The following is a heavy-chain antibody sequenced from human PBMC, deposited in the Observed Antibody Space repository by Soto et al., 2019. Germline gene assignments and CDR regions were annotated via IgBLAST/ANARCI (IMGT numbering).Heavy chain of an antibody. D-gene: IGHD2-2*01. V-gene: IGHV1-18*04. CDR2: ISAYNGNT. CDR3: ARVKGMCSSTSCPVYYYGMDV. CDR1: GYTFTSYG. J-gene: IGHJ6*02. Sequence: GASVKVSCKASGYTFTSYGISWVRQAPGQGLEWMGWISAYNGNTNYAQKLQGRVTMTTDTSTSTAYMELRSLRSDDTAVYYCARVKGMCSSTSCPVYYYGMDVWGQGTTVTSP.